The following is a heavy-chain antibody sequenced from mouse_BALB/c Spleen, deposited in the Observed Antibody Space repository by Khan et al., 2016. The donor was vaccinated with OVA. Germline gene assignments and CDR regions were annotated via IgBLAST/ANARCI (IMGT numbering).Heavy chain of an antibody. J-gene: IGHJ4*01. CDR1: GFSLTNYG. CDR2: IWNDGST. Sequence: QVQLKQSGPGLVAPSQSLSITCTISGFSLTNYGVHWVRQPPGKGLEWLVVIWNDGSTTYNSALKPRLTISKDNSKSQVFLKMNSLQTDDTAMYLSARQTYTHYNIMGYRGQETSVTVSS. V-gene: IGHV2-6-1*01. CDR3: ARQTYTHYNIMGY. D-gene: IGHD2-10*01.